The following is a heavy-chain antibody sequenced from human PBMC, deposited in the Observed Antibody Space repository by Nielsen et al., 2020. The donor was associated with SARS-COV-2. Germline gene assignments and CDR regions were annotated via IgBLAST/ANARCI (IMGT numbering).Heavy chain of an antibody. Sequence: WIRQPPGKGLEWIGEINHSGSTNYNPSLKSRVTISVDTSKNQFSLKLSSVTAADTAVYYCARGLVRKWARSYYFDYWGQGTLVTVSS. CDR2: INHSGST. J-gene: IGHJ4*02. CDR3: ARGLVRKWARSYYFDY. V-gene: IGHV4-34*01. D-gene: IGHD1-26*01.